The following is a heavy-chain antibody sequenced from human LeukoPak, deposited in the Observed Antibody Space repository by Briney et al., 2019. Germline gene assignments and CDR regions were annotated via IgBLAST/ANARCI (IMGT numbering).Heavy chain of an antibody. J-gene: IGHJ6*03. Sequence: GRSLRLSCAAPGFTFSSYGMHWVRQAPGKGLEWVAVIWYDGSNKYYADSVKGRFTISRDNSKNTLYLQMNSLRAEDTAVYYCATSQGGVPAARSYYYYMDVWGKGTTVTVSS. CDR3: ATSQGGVPAARSYYYYMDV. V-gene: IGHV3-33*01. CDR2: IWYDGSNK. D-gene: IGHD2-2*01. CDR1: GFTFSSYG.